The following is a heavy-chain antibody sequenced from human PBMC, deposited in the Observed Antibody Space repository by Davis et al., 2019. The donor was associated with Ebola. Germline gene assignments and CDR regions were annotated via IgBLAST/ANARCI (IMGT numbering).Heavy chain of an antibody. Sequence: PGGSLRLSCAASGFTFSSYSMNWVRQAPGKGLEWVSSISSSSSYIYYADSVKGRFTISRDNAKNSLYLQMNSLRDEDTAVYYCARDSKGFLEWLLGDIWGQGTMVTVSS. D-gene: IGHD3-3*01. J-gene: IGHJ3*02. CDR2: ISSSSSYI. CDR1: GFTFSSYS. CDR3: ARDSKGFLEWLLGDI. V-gene: IGHV3-21*01.